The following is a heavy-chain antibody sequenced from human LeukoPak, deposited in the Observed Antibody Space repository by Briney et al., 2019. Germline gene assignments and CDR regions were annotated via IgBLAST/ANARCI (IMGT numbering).Heavy chain of an antibody. CDR1: GYTFTSYG. D-gene: IGHD5-12*01. Sequence: GASVTVSCKGSGYTFTSYGISWVRQAPGQGLEWMGWISAYNGNTNYAQNLQGRVTMTTDTSTSTAYMELRSLRSDDTAVYYCARPLSGYDPNYYYYMDVWGKGTTVTVSS. CDR3: ARPLSGYDPNYYYYMDV. V-gene: IGHV1-18*01. CDR2: ISAYNGNT. J-gene: IGHJ6*03.